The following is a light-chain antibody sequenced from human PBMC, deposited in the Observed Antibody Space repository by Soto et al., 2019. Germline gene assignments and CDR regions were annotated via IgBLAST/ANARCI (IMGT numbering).Light chain of an antibody. CDR2: EVS. CDR1: RSDVGGYNY. V-gene: IGLV2-14*01. CDR3: NSYTRSDTYV. J-gene: IGLJ1*01. Sequence: QSALTQPASVSGSPGQSITISCTGTRSDVGGYNYVSWYQQHPGKAPKLIIFEVSNRPSGVSNRFSGSKSVNTASLAISGLQAEDEADYYCNSYTRSDTYVFGSGTKVTVL.